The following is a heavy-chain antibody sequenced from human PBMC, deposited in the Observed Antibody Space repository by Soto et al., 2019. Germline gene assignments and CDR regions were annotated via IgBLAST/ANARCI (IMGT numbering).Heavy chain of an antibody. CDR3: ARRKTTTWYVGY. Sequence: SETLSLTCAVSGYSISSGYSWGWIRQPPGKGLEWIGSIHQSGSTYYNPSLKSRVTISVDTSKNQFPLKLSSVTAADTAVYYCARRKTTTWYVGYWGQGALVTVSS. V-gene: IGHV4-38-2*01. J-gene: IGHJ4*02. D-gene: IGHD6-13*01. CDR2: IHQSGST. CDR1: GYSISSGYS.